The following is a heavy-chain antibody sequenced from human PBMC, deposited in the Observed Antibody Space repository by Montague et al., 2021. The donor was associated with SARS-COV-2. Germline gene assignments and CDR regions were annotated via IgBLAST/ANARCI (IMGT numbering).Heavy chain of an antibody. CDR2: INHSANT. J-gene: IGHJ6*02. CDR3: ASGIYPSGSYYNRYYCGLNI. Sequence: SETLSLTCAVHGGSLSGYYRSWIRQPPEKGLGWIGEINHSANTKYNPSLKSPVTISIDTSKNQFSLKMTSVTAADTATYYCASGIYPSGSYYNRYYCGLNIWGPGTTVIVPS. CDR1: GGSLSGYY. D-gene: IGHD3-10*01. V-gene: IGHV4-34*01.